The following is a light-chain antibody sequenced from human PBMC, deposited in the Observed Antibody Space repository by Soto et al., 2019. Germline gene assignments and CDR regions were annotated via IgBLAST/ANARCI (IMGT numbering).Light chain of an antibody. V-gene: IGKV4-1*01. CDR3: QQYFSYPLT. Sequence: EIVMTQSPDSLAVSLVERATINCKSSQIVLYSSINKTYLAWYQQRPGQPPKLLIYWASIRGSGVPDRLSGSGFGTDFTLTISSLQTEDVAVYYCQQYFSYPLTFGGGTKVDIK. CDR1: QIVLYSSINKTY. CDR2: WAS. J-gene: IGKJ4*01.